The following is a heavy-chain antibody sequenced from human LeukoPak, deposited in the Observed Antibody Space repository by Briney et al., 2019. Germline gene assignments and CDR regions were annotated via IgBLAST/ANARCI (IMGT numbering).Heavy chain of an antibody. V-gene: IGHV3-30*18. D-gene: IGHD3-16*02. CDR3: AKDTAVRYRLMNWFDP. CDR2: ISYDGSNK. Sequence: PGGSLRLSCAASGFTFSSYGMHWVRQAPGKGLEWVAVISYDGSNKYYADSAKGRFTISRDNSKNTLYLQMNSLRAEDTAVYYCAKDTAVRYRLMNWFDPWGQGTLVTVSS. CDR1: GFTFSSYG. J-gene: IGHJ5*02.